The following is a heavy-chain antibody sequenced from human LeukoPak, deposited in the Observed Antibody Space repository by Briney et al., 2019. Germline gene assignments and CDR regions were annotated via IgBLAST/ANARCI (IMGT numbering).Heavy chain of an antibody. V-gene: IGHV4-4*07. CDR1: GGSISSYY. CDR2: IYTSGST. J-gene: IGHJ3*02. CDR3: ARDKRVLRYFDWLFGMDAFDI. D-gene: IGHD3-9*01. Sequence: SETLSLTCTVPGGSISSYYWSWIRQPAGRGLEWIGRIYTSGSTNYNPSLKSRVTMSVDTSKNQFSLKLSSVTAADTAVYYCARDKRVLRYFDWLFGMDAFDIWGQGTMVTVSS.